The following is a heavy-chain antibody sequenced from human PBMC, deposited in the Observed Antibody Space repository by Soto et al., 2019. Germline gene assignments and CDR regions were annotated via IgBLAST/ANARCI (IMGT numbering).Heavy chain of an antibody. CDR2: IYYSGST. V-gene: IGHV4-61*01. Sequence: SETLSLTCTVSGGSVSSGSYYWSWIRQPPGKGLELIGYIYYSGSTNYNPSLKSRVTISVDTSKNQFSLKLSSVTAADTAVYYCARDLLLWFGEHYYYYGMDVWGQATTVT. J-gene: IGHJ6*02. CDR3: ARDLLLWFGEHYYYYGMDV. D-gene: IGHD3-10*01. CDR1: GGSVSSGSYY.